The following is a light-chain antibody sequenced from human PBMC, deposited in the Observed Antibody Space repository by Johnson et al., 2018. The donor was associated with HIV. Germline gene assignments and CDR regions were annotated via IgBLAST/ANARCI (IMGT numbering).Light chain of an antibody. CDR1: SSNIGNNY. V-gene: IGLV1-51*01. CDR2: DNN. Sequence: QPVLTQPPSVSAAPGQKVTISCSGSSSNIGNNYVSWYQQLPGTAPKLLIYDNNKRPSGIPDRFSGSKSGTSATLAITGLQTGDEADYYCGTWDSSLNAGVFGTGTSVTVL. CDR3: GTWDSSLNAGV. J-gene: IGLJ1*01.